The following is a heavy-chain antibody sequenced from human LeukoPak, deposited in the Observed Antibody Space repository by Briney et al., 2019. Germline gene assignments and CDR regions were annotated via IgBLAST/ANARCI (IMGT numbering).Heavy chain of an antibody. CDR3: ARDNEKHYYYYGMDV. J-gene: IGHJ6*02. CDR2: IYSGGST. V-gene: IGHV3-66*02. CDR1: GFTVSSNY. Sequence: PGGSLRLSCAASGFTVSSNYMSWVRQAPGKGLEWVSVIYSGGSTYYADSVKGRFTISRDNSKNTLYLQMNSLRAEDTAVYYCARDNEKHYYYYGMDVWGHGTTVTVSS. D-gene: IGHD1-1*01.